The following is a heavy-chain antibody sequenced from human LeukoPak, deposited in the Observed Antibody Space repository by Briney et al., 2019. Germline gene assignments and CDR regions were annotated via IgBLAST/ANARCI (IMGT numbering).Heavy chain of an antibody. J-gene: IGHJ6*03. CDR2: IRYDGSNK. D-gene: IGHD3-3*01. CDR3: ARQGILEWLYYMDV. V-gene: IGHV3-30*02. Sequence: QPGGSLRLSCAASGFTFSSYGMHWVRQAPGKGLEWVAFIRYDGSNKYYADSVKGRFTISRDNSKNTLYLQMNSLRAEDTAVYYCARQGILEWLYYMDVWGKGSTVTVSS. CDR1: GFTFSSYG.